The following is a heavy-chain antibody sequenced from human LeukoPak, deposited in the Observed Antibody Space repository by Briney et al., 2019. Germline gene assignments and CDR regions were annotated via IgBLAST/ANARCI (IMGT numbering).Heavy chain of an antibody. CDR3: ARGTPSMVRGVDPRFDY. D-gene: IGHD3-10*01. CDR2: ISAYNGNT. CDR1: GYTFTSYG. Sequence: ASVKVSCKASGYTFTSYGISWVRQAPGQGLEWMGWISAYNGNTNYAQKLQGRVTMTTDTSTSTACMELRSLRSDDTAVYYCARGTPSMVRGVDPRFDYWGQGTLVTVSS. J-gene: IGHJ4*02. V-gene: IGHV1-18*01.